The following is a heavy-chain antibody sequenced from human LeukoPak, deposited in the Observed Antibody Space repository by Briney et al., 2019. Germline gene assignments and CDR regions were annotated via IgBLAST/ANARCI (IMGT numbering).Heavy chain of an antibody. Sequence: SETLSLTCAVSGGSISSSNWWSWVRQPPGKGLEWIGEIYHSGSTNYNPSLKSRVTISVDKSKNQFSLKLSSVTAADTAVYYCARDHATGHYYYYGMDVWGQGTTVTVSS. CDR2: IYHSGST. CDR3: ARDHATGHYYYYGMDV. CDR1: GGSISSSNW. V-gene: IGHV4-4*02. J-gene: IGHJ6*02.